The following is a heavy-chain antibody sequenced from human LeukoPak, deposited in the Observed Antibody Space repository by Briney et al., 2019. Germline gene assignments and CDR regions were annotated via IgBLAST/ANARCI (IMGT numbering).Heavy chain of an antibody. D-gene: IGHD1-26*01. J-gene: IGHJ3*02. V-gene: IGHV1-18*01. CDR2: ISTYDGAT. CDR1: GYSFTHYG. Sequence: ASVKVSCKGSGYSFTHYGISWVRQAPGQGLEWMGWISTYDGATHYAQNFQDRVTMTRDTSMSTAYMELRSLRSDDTAVYYCARGIALVGATPPNGAFDIWGQGTMVTVSS. CDR3: ARGIALVGATPPNGAFDI.